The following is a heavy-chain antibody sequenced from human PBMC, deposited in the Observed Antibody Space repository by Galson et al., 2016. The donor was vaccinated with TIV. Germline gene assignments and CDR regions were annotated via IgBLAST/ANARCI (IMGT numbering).Heavy chain of an antibody. Sequence: SVKVSCKASGYTFTSYGISWVRQAPGQGLEWMGWISPYNGNTNYVQKLQGRVTMTTDTSTSTAYMELRSLRSDDTAVYYCARDNRLDDSSGYLSPFDYWGQGTLVTVSS. CDR1: GYTFTSYG. D-gene: IGHD3-22*01. CDR3: ARDNRLDDSSGYLSPFDY. V-gene: IGHV1-18*01. CDR2: ISPYNGNT. J-gene: IGHJ4*02.